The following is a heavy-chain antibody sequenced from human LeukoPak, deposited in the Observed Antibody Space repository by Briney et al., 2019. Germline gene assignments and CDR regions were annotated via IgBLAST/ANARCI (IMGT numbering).Heavy chain of an antibody. D-gene: IGHD2-15*01. CDR2: ISDITSYT. Sequence: PGGSLRLSCVASGFTFSSYTMNWVRQAPGKGLEWVSSISDITSYTYNADSVKGRFTISRDNAKNSLFLQMNSLTVEDTAVYYCARDQMWPPDIADMDVWGQGTTVTVSS. J-gene: IGHJ6*02. CDR3: ARDQMWPPDIADMDV. V-gene: IGHV3-21*01. CDR1: GFTFSSYT.